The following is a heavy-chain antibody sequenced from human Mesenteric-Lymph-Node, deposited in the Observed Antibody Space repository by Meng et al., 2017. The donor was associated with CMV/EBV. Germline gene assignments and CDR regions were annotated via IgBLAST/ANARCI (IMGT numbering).Heavy chain of an antibody. CDR3: VRDTDWGRFDS. CDR1: GFTFTGYW. V-gene: IGHV3-7*01. CDR2: IMKDGGEK. D-gene: IGHD3-9*01. J-gene: IGHJ4*02. Sequence: GESLKISCAACGFTFTGYWMAWVRQAPGKGMEWVANIMKDGGEKKFVDSVKGRFTISRDNAKNSLYLQMNSLRAEDTAVYYCVRDTDWGRFDSWGQGTLVTVSS.